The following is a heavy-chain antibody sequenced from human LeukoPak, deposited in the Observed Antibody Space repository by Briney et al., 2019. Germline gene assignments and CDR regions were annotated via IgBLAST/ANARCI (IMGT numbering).Heavy chain of an antibody. J-gene: IGHJ6*04. CDR2: IYYSGST. D-gene: IGHD3-10*02. Sequence: SETLFLTCTVSGGSISSYYWSWIRQPPGKGLEWIGYIYYSGSTSYNPSLKSRVTISVDTSKKQFSLKLSSVTAADTAVYYCAELGITMIGGVWGKGTTVTISS. V-gene: IGHV4-59*13. CDR3: AELGITMIGGV. CDR1: GGSISSYY.